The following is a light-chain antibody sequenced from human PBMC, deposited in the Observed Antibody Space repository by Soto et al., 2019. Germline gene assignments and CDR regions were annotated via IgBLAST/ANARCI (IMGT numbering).Light chain of an antibody. Sequence: QSALTQPASVSGSPGQSITISCTGTSSDFGVYDYVSWYQQHPGKVPKLIIYGVTNRPSGVSDRFSGSKSGNTASLTISGLQAEDEADYYCSSYTSNNTLVFGGGTKVTVL. V-gene: IGLV2-14*01. J-gene: IGLJ3*02. CDR2: GVT. CDR3: SSYTSNNTLV. CDR1: SSDFGVYDY.